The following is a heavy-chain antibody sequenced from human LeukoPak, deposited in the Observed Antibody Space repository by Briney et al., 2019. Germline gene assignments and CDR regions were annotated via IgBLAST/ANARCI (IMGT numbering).Heavy chain of an antibody. CDR3: AKEAYGSGSYYFWFDP. CDR2: IRYDGSNK. D-gene: IGHD3-10*01. J-gene: IGHJ5*02. V-gene: IGHV3-30*02. CDR1: GFTFSSYS. Sequence: GGSLRLSCAASGFTFSSYSMNWVRQAPGKGLEWVAFIRYDGSNKYYADSVKGRFTISRDNSKNTLYLQMNSLRAEDTAVYYCAKEAYGSGSYYFWFDPWGQGTLVTVSS.